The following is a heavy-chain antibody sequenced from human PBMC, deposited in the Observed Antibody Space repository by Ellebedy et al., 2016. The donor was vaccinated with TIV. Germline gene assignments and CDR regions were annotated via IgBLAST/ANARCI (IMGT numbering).Heavy chain of an antibody. D-gene: IGHD5-18*01. CDR1: GFTFSSYG. V-gene: IGHV3-30*03. Sequence: GESLKISCAASGFTFSSYGMHWVRQAPGKGLEWVAVISYDGSNKYYADSVKGRFTISRDNSKNTLYLQMNSLRAEDTAVYYCAGSRVTAMQFDYWGQGTLVTVSS. CDR2: ISYDGSNK. J-gene: IGHJ4*02. CDR3: AGSRVTAMQFDY.